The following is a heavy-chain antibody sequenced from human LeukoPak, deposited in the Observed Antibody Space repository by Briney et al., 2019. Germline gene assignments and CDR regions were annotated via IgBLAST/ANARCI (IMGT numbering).Heavy chain of an antibody. D-gene: IGHD3-22*01. V-gene: IGHV3-53*01. Sequence: WGSLRLSCAASGFTVSSNYMSWVRQAPGKGLEWVSVIYSGGSTYYADSVKGRFTISRDNSKNTLYLQMNSLRAEDTAVYYCAKDLRYYDSSGYYTKASDAFDIWGQGTMVTVSS. CDR1: GFTVSSNY. CDR3: AKDLRYYDSSGYYTKASDAFDI. CDR2: IYSGGST. J-gene: IGHJ3*02.